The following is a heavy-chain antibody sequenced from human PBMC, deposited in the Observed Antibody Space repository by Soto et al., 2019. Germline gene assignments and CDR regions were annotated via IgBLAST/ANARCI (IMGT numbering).Heavy chain of an antibody. CDR3: TRAARPITMIVEWYFDL. Sequence: QVQLVQSGAEVKKPGSSVKVSCKASGGTFSSYAISWVRQAPGQGLEWMGGIIPIFGTANYAQKFQGRVTITADESTSTAYMELSSLRSEDTAVYYCTRAARPITMIVEWYFDLWGRGTLVTVSS. CDR1: GGTFSSYA. CDR2: IIPIFGTA. J-gene: IGHJ2*01. D-gene: IGHD3-22*01. V-gene: IGHV1-69*01.